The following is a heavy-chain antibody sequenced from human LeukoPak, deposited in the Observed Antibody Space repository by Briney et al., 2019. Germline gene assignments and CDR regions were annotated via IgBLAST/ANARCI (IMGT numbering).Heavy chain of an antibody. CDR3: VRGPETYYYDSSGLYYFDY. J-gene: IGHJ4*02. D-gene: IGHD3-22*01. Sequence: ASVKVSCKASGYTFTGYYMHWVRQAPGQGLEWMGWINPNSGGTNYAQKFQGRVTMTRDTSISTAYMELSRLRSDDTAVYYCVRGPETYYYDSSGLYYFDYWGQGTLVTVSS. V-gene: IGHV1-2*02. CDR2: INPNSGGT. CDR1: GYTFTGYY.